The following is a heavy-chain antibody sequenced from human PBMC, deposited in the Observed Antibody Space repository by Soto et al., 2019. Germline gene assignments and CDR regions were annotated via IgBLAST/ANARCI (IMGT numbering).Heavy chain of an antibody. CDR1: GYSCTSYW. Sequence: GEALKISCKGSGYSCTSYWICWARQMPGKGLERMGIIYPGDSDNRYSPSFQGQITISADKSISTAYLQWSRLKASDTAMYYCARLKTERYYYSSYMAVWGKGTTVTVS. V-gene: IGHV5-51*01. CDR2: IYPGDSDN. CDR3: ARLKTERYYYSSYMAV. D-gene: IGHD1-1*01. J-gene: IGHJ6*03.